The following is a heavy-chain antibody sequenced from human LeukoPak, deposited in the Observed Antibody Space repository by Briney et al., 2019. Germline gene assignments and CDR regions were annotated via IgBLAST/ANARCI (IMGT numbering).Heavy chain of an antibody. D-gene: IGHD3-22*01. Sequence: XSCKXSGYNFTSYWIGGGRQMPGKGLEGMAIIYPAASDTSYSPSFHGQVTISADKSISTAYLQWSSLKASDTAMYYCARRYYYDSSAPVDYWGQGTLVTVSS. CDR1: GYNFTSYW. J-gene: IGHJ4*02. CDR2: IYPAASDT. V-gene: IGHV5-51*01. CDR3: ARRYYYDSSAPVDY.